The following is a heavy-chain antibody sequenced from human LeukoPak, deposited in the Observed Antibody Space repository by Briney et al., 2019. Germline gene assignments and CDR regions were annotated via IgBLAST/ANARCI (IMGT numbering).Heavy chain of an antibody. Sequence: SETLSLTCAVSGLSFSSYSWSCVRQPPGKGLEWIGYIYDSGSTNYNPSLKSRVTISVDTSRNQFSLKLTSVTPADTAVYYCAVDVSYRCSGNPGAYCDLWGRGTLVTVSS. V-gene: IGHV4-59*01. CDR1: GLSFSSYS. D-gene: IGHD3-10*02. CDR2: IYDSGST. CDR3: AVDVSYRCSGNPGAYCDL. J-gene: IGHJ4*02.